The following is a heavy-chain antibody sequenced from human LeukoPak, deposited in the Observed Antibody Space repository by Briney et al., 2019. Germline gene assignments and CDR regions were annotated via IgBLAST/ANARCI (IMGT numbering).Heavy chain of an antibody. CDR3: ARVYGSGSPNLNYYYYYGMDV. V-gene: IGHV1-46*01. Sequence: GASVKVSCKASGYTFTSYYMHWVRQAPGQGLEWMGIINPSGGSTSYAQKFQGRVTMTRDTSTSTVYMELSSLRSEDTAVYYCARVYGSGSPNLNYYYYYGMDVWGQGTTVTVSS. CDR1: GYTFTSYY. D-gene: IGHD3-10*01. CDR2: INPSGGST. J-gene: IGHJ6*02.